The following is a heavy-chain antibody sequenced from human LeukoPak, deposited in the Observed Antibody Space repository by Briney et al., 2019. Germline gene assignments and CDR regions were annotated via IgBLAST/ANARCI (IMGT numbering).Heavy chain of an antibody. J-gene: IGHJ4*02. CDR1: VFTFSKYG. D-gene: IGHD6-13*01. CDR3: ARDLPQLALFDF. V-gene: IGHV3-33*01. CDR2: IWYDGSNK. Sequence: GGTLRLSCAASVFTFSKYGMHWVRHAPAKGLEWVAVIWYDGSNKYYTDSVKGRFTLPSDNSKNTLFLQMNSLRPEDTAVCVCARDLPQLALFDFGGQGTRVTVSS.